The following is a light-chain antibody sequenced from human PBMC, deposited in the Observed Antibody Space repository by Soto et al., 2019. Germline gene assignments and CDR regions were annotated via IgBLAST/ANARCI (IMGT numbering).Light chain of an antibody. CDR2: AAS. CDR3: QQLNSYPRT. J-gene: IGKJ1*01. Sequence: DIQLTQSPSFLSAPVGDRVTITCRASQDVNSFFAWYQQKPGKAPKLLIYAASTLQSGVPSRFSGSGSGTEFTLTISSLQPEDFATYYCQQLNSYPRTFGQGTKVDIK. V-gene: IGKV1-9*01. CDR1: QDVNSF.